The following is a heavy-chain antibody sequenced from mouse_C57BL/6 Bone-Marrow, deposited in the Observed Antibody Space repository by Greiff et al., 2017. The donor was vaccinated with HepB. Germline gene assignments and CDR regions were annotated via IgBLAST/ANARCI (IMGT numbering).Heavy chain of an antibody. Sequence: QVQLQQPGAELVMPGASVKLSCKASGYTFTSYWMHWVKQRPGQGLEWIGEIDPSDSYTNYNQKFKGKSTLTVDKSSSTAYMQLSSLTSEDSAVYYCARGDDYDRGAYAMDYWGQGTSVTVSS. V-gene: IGHV1-69*01. J-gene: IGHJ4*01. CDR1: GYTFTSYW. CDR3: ARGDDYDRGAYAMDY. CDR2: IDPSDSYT. D-gene: IGHD2-4*01.